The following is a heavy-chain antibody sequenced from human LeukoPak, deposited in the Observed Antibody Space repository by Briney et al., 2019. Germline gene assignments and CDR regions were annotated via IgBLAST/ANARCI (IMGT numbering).Heavy chain of an antibody. V-gene: IGHV3-30*03. CDR3: ARGAYCSGGRCPGAFDI. Sequence: PGGSLRLSCAASGFTLSSYGMHWVRQAPGKGLEWVAVISYDGSNKYYADSVKGRFTISRDNSKNTLYLQMNSLRAEDTAVYYCARGAYCSGGRCPGAFDIWGQGTMVTVSS. D-gene: IGHD2-15*01. J-gene: IGHJ3*02. CDR2: ISYDGSNK. CDR1: GFTLSSYG.